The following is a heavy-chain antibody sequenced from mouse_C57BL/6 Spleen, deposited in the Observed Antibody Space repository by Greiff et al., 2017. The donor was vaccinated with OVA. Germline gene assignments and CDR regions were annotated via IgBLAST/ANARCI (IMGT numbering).Heavy chain of an antibody. CDR2: ISSGGSYT. Sequence: EVQLVESGGDLVKPGGSLKLSCAASGFTFSSYGMSWVRQTPDKRLEWVATISSGGSYTYYPDSVKGRFTISRDNAKNTLYLQMSRLKSEDTAMYYCARGGTKYYVDDWGQGTSVTVSS. V-gene: IGHV5-6*01. D-gene: IGHD1-1*01. J-gene: IGHJ4*01. CDR3: ARGGTKYYVDD. CDR1: GFTFSSYG.